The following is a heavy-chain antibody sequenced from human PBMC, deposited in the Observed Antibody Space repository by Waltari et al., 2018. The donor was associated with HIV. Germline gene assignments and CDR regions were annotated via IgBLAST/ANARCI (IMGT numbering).Heavy chain of an antibody. CDR1: VFTFSDHA. CDR2: LSSDGTEK. V-gene: IGHV3-30*01. J-gene: IGHJ5*02. CDR3: ARSASGNYYQDPADT. D-gene: IGHD3-10*01. Sequence: QVQLVESGGGVVQPGGSLSLSCPAPVFTFSDHAMHWVRQVPGKGLDWVAVLSSDGTEKYYGDSVKGRFTVSRDNSKNTLYLQMTSLTTDDTAMFYCARSASGNYYQDPADTWGQGTLVSVFS.